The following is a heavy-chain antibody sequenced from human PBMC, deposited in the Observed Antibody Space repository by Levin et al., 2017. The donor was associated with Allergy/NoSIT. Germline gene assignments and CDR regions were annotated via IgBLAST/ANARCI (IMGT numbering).Heavy chain of an antibody. CDR3: VRGAGGLDH. J-gene: IGHJ4*02. V-gene: IGHV3-74*01. Sequence: GGSLRLSCAASGFIFSSYWMHWVRQVPGKGLVWVSHITSDGSGTSYVDSVRGRFSISRDNAKNTLYLQMNSLRDEDTAVYYCVRGAGGLDHWGQGTLVIVSS. CDR2: ITSDGSGT. CDR1: GFIFSSYW. D-gene: IGHD3-16*01.